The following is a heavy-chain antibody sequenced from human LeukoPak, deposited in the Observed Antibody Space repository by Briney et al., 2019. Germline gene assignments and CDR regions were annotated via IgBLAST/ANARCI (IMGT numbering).Heavy chain of an antibody. CDR2: ISAYNGNT. CDR1: GGTFSSYA. D-gene: IGHD2-15*01. CDR3: ARDPGVVVAATLDY. Sequence: ASVKVSCKASGGTFSSYAISWVRQAPGQGLEWMGWISAYNGNTNYAQKLQGRVTMTTDTSTSTAYMELRSLRSDDTAVYYCARDPGVVVAATLDYWGQGTLVTVSS. J-gene: IGHJ4*02. V-gene: IGHV1-18*01.